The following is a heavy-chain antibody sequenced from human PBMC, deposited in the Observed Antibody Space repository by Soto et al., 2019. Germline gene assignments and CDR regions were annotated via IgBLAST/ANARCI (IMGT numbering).Heavy chain of an antibody. CDR3: AREAGRYYDSSGYYATTFDY. J-gene: IGHJ4*02. D-gene: IGHD3-22*01. CDR2: IYYRGST. CDR1: GGSISSGGYY. V-gene: IGHV4-31*03. Sequence: QVQLQESGPGLVKPSQTLSLTCTVSGGSISSGGYYWSWIRQHPGKGLEWIGYIYYRGSTYYNPSLKSRVTISVDTSKNQFSLKLSSVTAADTAVYYCAREAGRYYDSSGYYATTFDYWGQGTLVTVSS.